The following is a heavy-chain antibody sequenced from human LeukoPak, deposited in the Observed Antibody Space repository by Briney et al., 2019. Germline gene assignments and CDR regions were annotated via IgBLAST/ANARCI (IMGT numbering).Heavy chain of an antibody. J-gene: IGHJ6*04. CDR3: ARDPGGGSLYYYYGMDV. D-gene: IGHD2-15*01. Sequence: ASVKVSCKVSGYTLTELYMHWVRQAPGKGLEWMGGFDPDDGETIYAQKFQGRVTMTEDTSTDTAYMELRSLRSDDTAVYYCARDPGGGSLYYYYGMDVWGKGTTVTVSS. V-gene: IGHV1-24*01. CDR1: GYTLTELY. CDR2: FDPDDGET.